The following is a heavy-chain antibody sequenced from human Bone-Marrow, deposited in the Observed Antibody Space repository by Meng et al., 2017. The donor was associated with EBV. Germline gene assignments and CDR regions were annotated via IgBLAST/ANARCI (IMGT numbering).Heavy chain of an antibody. J-gene: IGHJ4*02. CDR3: ANVDWNQNGGY. CDR2: ISGAGTT. V-gene: IGHV3-23*04. D-gene: IGHD1-1*01. Sequence: EVQLVESGGVLGQPGGSLRLLCAASGFTLSTRAMSWVRQAPGKGLDGVSAISGAGTTHYIDSVKGRFTISRDSSRNTLYLQMDSLRAEDTAIYFCANVDWNQNGGYWGQGTLVTVSS. CDR1: GFTLSTRA.